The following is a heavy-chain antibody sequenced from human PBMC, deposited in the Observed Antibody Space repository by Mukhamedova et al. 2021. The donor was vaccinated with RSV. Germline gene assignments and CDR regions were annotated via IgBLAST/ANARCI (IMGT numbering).Heavy chain of an antibody. Sequence: GMGLEWVSSISSSSSYMYYADSVKGRFTISRDNAKNSLFLQMNSLRAEDTAVYYCARAWYDTSGYSDYWGQGTLVTVSS. V-gene: IGHV3-21*01. J-gene: IGHJ4*02. D-gene: IGHD3-22*01. CDR2: ISSSSSYM. CDR3: ARAWYDTSGYSDY.